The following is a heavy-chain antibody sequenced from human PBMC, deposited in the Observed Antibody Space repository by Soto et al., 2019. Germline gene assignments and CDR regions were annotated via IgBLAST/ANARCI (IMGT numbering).Heavy chain of an antibody. J-gene: IGHJ4*02. Sequence: QVQLEQSGAEVKTLGSSVKVSCKASGDTFNKYAISWLRQAPGQGLEWMGGIIPIFGTANYAPQFQDRVTITADEATSTAYMELTSLKSDDTAVYFCARGARCLAWLSFDHWGQGTLVTVSS. CDR1: GDTFNKYA. D-gene: IGHD3-3*01. V-gene: IGHV1-69*12. CDR2: IIPIFGTA. CDR3: ARGARCLAWLSFDH.